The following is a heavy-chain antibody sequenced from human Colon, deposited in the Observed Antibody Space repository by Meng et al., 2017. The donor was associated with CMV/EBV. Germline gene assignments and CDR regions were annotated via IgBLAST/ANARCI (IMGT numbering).Heavy chain of an antibody. J-gene: IGHJ5*02. CDR3: AREGGGYYDFWSGYYTSANWFDP. D-gene: IGHD3-3*01. CDR1: GGSFSGYY. CDR2: INHSGST. Sequence: SEPLSLTCAVYGGSFSGYYWSWIRQPPGKGLEWIGEINHSGSTNYNPSLKSRVTISVDTSKNQFSLKLSSVTAADTAVYYCAREGGGYYDFWSGYYTSANWFDPWGQGTLVTVSS. V-gene: IGHV4-34*01.